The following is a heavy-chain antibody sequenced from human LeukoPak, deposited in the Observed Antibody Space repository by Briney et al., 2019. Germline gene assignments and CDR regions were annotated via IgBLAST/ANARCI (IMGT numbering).Heavy chain of an antibody. Sequence: GGSLRLSCAVSGFIFRNYGMSWVRQAPGKGLEWVSSVKGTSGTTYYADSVKGRFTIFRDNSKNMLSLQMNSLRAEDTAVYYCARKNGLDYWGQGTLVTVSS. CDR2: VKGTSGTT. CDR1: GFIFRNYG. J-gene: IGHJ4*02. V-gene: IGHV3-23*01. CDR3: ARKNGLDY.